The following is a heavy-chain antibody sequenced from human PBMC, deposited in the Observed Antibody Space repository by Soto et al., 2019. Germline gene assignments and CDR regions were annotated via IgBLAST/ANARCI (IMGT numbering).Heavy chain of an antibody. D-gene: IGHD1-7*01. CDR1: GGSISSGGYY. CDR2: IYYSGST. V-gene: IGHV4-31*03. Sequence: PSDTLSLTCTVSGGSISSGGYYWSWIRQHPGKGLEWIGYIYYSGSTYYNPSLKSRVTISVDTSKNQFSLKLSSVTAADTAVYYCARLQRPSCWNYRGVEHWGQGTRFTVPS. CDR3: ARLQRPSCWNYRGVEH. J-gene: IGHJ4*02.